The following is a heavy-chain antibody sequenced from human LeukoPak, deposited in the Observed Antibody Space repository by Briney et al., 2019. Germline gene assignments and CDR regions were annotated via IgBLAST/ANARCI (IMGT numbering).Heavy chain of an antibody. D-gene: IGHD6-25*01. CDR1: GFTFSTYG. CDR3: ARDSGHAFDI. J-gene: IGHJ3*02. Sequence: GGCLRLSCVASGFTFSTYGMHWVRQAPGRGLEWVAVIWYDGSNKYYGDSVKGRFTISRDNSKNTLYLQMNSLRAEDTAVYYCARDSGHAFDIWGQGTMVTVSS. V-gene: IGHV3-33*01. CDR2: IWYDGSNK.